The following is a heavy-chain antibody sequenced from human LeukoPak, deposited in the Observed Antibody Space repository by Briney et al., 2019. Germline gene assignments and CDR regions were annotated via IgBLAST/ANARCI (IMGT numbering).Heavy chain of an antibody. CDR1: GFTFSSYA. V-gene: IGHV3-23*01. CDR3: AKDSGRLAANDASDI. CDR2: ISGSGGST. D-gene: IGHD6-13*01. J-gene: IGHJ3*02. Sequence: GGSLRLSCAASGFTFSSYAMSWVRQAPGKGLEWVSAISGSGGSTYYADPVKGRFTISRDNSKHTLYLQMNSLRAEDTALYYCAKDSGRLAANDASDIWGQGTMVTVSS.